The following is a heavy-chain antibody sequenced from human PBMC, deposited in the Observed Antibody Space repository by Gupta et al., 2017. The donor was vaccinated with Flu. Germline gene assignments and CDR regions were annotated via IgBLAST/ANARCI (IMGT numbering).Heavy chain of an antibody. V-gene: IGHV3-7*01. Sequence: EVKLVESGGGLVQPGGSLRLSCAASGFTFSQSWMAWVRQAPGKGLEWVATINGDGSQKYYVDSVQGRSTCSRDNAKNSLYLQMNGLRVDDTALYYCARNRAYDTFDYWGQGTVVSVSS. D-gene: IGHD1-1*01. CDR3: ARNRAYDTFDY. CDR2: INGDGSQK. CDR1: GFTFSQSW. J-gene: IGHJ4*02.